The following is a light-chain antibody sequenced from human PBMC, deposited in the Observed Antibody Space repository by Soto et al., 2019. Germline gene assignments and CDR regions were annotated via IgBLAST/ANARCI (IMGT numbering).Light chain of an antibody. CDR2: GNK. J-gene: IGLJ1*01. CDR1: SSSLGAGYD. CDR3: QSYDGRLSGYV. V-gene: IGLV1-40*01. Sequence: SVLTHPASVSRAPGQRGTISCSGSSSSLGAGYDVHWYQQIPGTAPKVLIYGNKNRPSGVPDRFSGSKSGNSASLAITGLQAEDEAAYSCQSYDGRLSGYVLGTGTKVTVL.